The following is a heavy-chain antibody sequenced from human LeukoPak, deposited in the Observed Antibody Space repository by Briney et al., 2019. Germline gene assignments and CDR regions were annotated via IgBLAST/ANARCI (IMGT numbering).Heavy chain of an antibody. V-gene: IGHV4-61*02. D-gene: IGHD6-13*01. J-gene: IGHJ4*02. CDR2: IYTSGST. Sequence: SETLSLTCTVSGGSISSGSYYWSWIRQPAGKGLEWIGRIYTSGSTNYNPSLKSRVTISVDTSKNQFSLKLSSVTAADTAVYYCARDSSRFFDYWGQGTQVTVSS. CDR1: GGSISSGSYY. CDR3: ARDSSRFFDY.